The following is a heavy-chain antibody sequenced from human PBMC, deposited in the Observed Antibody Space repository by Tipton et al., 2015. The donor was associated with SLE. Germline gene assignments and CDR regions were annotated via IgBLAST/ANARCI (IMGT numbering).Heavy chain of an antibody. J-gene: IGHJ5*02. V-gene: IGHV4-38-2*02. CDR2: LYHRGST. CDR1: GYPITSGDY. D-gene: IGHD6-13*01. CDR3: ARDPYDSTWRNGWFDP. Sequence: LTCAVSGYPITSGDYWGWIRQPPGKGLEWVGSLYHRGSTYYNPSLKSRVTISTDTSKNEIYLKLTSVTATDTAVYFCARDPYDSTWRNGWFDPWGQGTLVTVSS.